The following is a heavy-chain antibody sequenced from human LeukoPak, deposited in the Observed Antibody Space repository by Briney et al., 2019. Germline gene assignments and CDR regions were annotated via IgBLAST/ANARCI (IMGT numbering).Heavy chain of an antibody. CDR3: ARDLAGHDAFDI. CDR1: GYTLTELS. D-gene: IGHD6-19*01. Sequence: ASVKVSCKVSGYTLTELSMHWVRQAPGKGLEWMGGFDPEDGETIYAQKFQGRVTMNRDTSISTAYMELSRLTSDDTAVYYCARDLAGHDAFDIWGQGTMVTVSS. J-gene: IGHJ3*02. CDR2: FDPEDGET. V-gene: IGHV1-24*01.